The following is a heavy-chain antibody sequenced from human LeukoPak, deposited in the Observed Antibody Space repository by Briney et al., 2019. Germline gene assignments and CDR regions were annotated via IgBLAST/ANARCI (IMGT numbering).Heavy chain of an antibody. CDR1: GFTFSDYY. D-gene: IGHD1-26*01. CDR2: ISSSSSYR. CDR3: AKDLSGSYSVDY. V-gene: IGHV3-11*06. Sequence: GGSLRLSCAASGFTFSDYYMSWIRQAPGKGLEWVSYISSSSSYRNYADSVKGRFTISRDNAKNSLYLQMNSLRAEDTAVYYCAKDLSGSYSVDYWGQGTLVTVSS. J-gene: IGHJ4*02.